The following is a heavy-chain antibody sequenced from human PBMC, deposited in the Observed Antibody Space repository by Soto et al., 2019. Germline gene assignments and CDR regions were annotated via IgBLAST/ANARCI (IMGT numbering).Heavy chain of an antibody. Sequence: PEGALRLSRSASRFPLRSHYMSWVRPAPGEGLEWVSVIYSGGSTYYADSVKGRFTVSRDNSKNTLYLQMNSLRAEDTAVYYCARERIAVAGLYYYYGMDVWGQGTTVTVSS. CDR1: RFPLRSHY. V-gene: IGHV3-66*01. J-gene: IGHJ6*02. CDR2: IYSGGST. D-gene: IGHD6-19*01. CDR3: ARERIAVAGLYYYYGMDV.